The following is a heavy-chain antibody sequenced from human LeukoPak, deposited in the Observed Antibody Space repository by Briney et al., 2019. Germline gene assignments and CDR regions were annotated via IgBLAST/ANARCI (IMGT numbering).Heavy chain of an antibody. D-gene: IGHD2-2*01. J-gene: IGHJ4*02. CDR2: FFYSGST. CDR1: GGSISSRPYC. V-gene: IGHV4-39*01. CDR3: ARPGPPIKYCSSTSCRDY. Sequence: SETLSLTCTVSGGSISSRPYCWGWIRQPPGKGLEWLGSFFYSGSTNYKPSLKSRVTISVDTSKNQFSLKLSSVTAADTAVYYCARPGPPIKYCSSTSCRDYWGQGTLVTVSS.